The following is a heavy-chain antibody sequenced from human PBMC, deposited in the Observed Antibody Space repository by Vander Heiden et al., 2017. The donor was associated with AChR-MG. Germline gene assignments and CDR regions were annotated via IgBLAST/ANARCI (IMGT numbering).Heavy chain of an antibody. Sequence: QVQLVESGGGVVQPGRSLRLSCAASGFTFSSYAMHWVRQAPGKGLEWVAVISYDGSNKYYADSVKGRFTISRDNSKNTLYLQMNSLRAEDTAVYYCAREGSRWEGFDYWGQGTLVTVSS. J-gene: IGHJ4*02. V-gene: IGHV3-30-3*01. CDR3: AREGSRWEGFDY. CDR2: ISYDGSNK. D-gene: IGHD1-26*01. CDR1: GFTFSSYA.